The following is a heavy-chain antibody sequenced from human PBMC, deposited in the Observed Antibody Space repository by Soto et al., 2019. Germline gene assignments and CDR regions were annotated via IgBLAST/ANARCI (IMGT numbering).Heavy chain of an antibody. Sequence: QVQLQESGPGLVKPSQTLSLTCTVSGDSLSSGGHYWSWIRQHPGKGLAWIGHIYDSVNTYYSPSLRSRVTISADMSKNQFSLNLRSVTAADTAVYYCARVDHRGYFAILTDYWGQGTLVTVSS. CDR1: GDSLSSGGHY. CDR3: ARVDHRGYFAILTDY. D-gene: IGHD3-9*01. CDR2: IYDSVNT. V-gene: IGHV4-31*03. J-gene: IGHJ4*02.